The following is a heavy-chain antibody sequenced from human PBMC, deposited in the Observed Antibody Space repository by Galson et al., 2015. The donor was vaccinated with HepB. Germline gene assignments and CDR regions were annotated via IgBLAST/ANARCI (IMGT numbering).Heavy chain of an antibody. CDR2: IYPGDSDT. V-gene: IGHV5-51*03. D-gene: IGHD2-2*01. CDR1: GYSFTSYW. Sequence: QSGAEVKKPGESLKISCKGSGYSFTSYWIGWVRQMPGKGLEWMGIIYPGDSDTRYSPSLQGQVTISADKSISTAYLQWSSLKASDTAMYYCARQIVVVPAAIGDAFDIWGQGTMVTVSS. CDR3: ARQIVVVPAAIGDAFDI. J-gene: IGHJ3*02.